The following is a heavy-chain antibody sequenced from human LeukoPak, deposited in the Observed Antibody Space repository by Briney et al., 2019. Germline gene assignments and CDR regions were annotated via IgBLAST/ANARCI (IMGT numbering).Heavy chain of an antibody. J-gene: IGHJ6*03. V-gene: IGHV4-4*07. D-gene: IGHD3-10*01. CDR1: GGSISIYY. Sequence: SETLSLTGTVSGGSISIYYWNWIRQPAGKGLEGIGRILTSGITNYNPYLKSPVTMSVATSKNQFSLNLCSVIAAATAIYYCARETSGTYYNPLGYMDVWGNGTTVTVSS. CDR3: ARETSGTYYNPLGYMDV. CDR2: ILTSGIT.